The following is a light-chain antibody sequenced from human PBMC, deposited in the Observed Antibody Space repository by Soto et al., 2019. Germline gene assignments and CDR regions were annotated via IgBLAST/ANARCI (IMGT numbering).Light chain of an antibody. CDR3: QQYKSYSD. CDR2: DAS. V-gene: IGKV1-5*01. CDR1: ESIHKY. J-gene: IGKJ3*01. Sequence: DIQMTQSPSALSASVGDRVTITCRASESIHKYLAWYQQKPGKAPNLLICDASTLRSGVPSRFSGTGFGTEFTLTISSLQPDDFATYYRQQYKSYSDFGPGTKVEIK.